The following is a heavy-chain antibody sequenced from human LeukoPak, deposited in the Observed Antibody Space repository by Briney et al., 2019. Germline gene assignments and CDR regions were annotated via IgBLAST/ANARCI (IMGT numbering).Heavy chain of an antibody. J-gene: IGHJ5*02. D-gene: IGHD1-14*01. CDR1: GFTFGTST. V-gene: IGHV1-58*02. Sequence: ASVKVSCKTSGFTFGTSTMQSVRQAPGQGLEWIGWIVVSSGYREYAQKLQERVTITTDMSTSTSYLELRSLEFEDTAVYYCAAERYEGHCCWFDPWGQGTLVTVSS. CDR2: IVVSSGYR. CDR3: AAERYEGHCCWFDP.